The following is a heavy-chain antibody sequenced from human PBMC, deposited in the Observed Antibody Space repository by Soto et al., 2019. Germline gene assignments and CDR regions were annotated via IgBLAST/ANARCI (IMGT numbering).Heavy chain of an antibody. V-gene: IGHV4-59*01. J-gene: IGHJ2*01. CDR3: ARDGCGGDCSYWYFDL. CDR1: GGSISSYY. CDR2: IYYSGST. D-gene: IGHD2-21*02. Sequence: QVQLQESGPGLVKPSETLTLTCTVSGGSISSYYWSWIRQPPGQGLEWIGYIYYSGSTNYNPSLKSRVTISVDTSKNQFSLKLSSVTAADTAVYYCARDGCGGDCSYWYFDLWGRGTLVTVSS.